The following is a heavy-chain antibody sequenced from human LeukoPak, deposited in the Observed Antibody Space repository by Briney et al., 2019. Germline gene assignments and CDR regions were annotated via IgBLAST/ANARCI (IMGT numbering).Heavy chain of an antibody. V-gene: IGHV4-39*07. J-gene: IGHJ4*02. D-gene: IGHD3-22*01. CDR1: GGSISSSSYY. CDR3: ARSRGYYDSSGHFDY. Sequence: SETLSLTCTVSGGSISSSSYYWGWIRQPPGKGLEWIGSIYYSGSTYYNPPLKSRVTISVDTSKNQFSLKLSSVTAADTAVYYCARSRGYYDSSGHFDYWGQGTLVTVSS. CDR2: IYYSGST.